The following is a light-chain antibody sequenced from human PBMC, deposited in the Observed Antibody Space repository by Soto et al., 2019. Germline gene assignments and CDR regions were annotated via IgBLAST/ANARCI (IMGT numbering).Light chain of an antibody. J-gene: IGKJ1*01. Sequence: DIVLTQSPGSLSLSPGERATISCRASQSVDSSFFAWYQQKPGQAHRLLIYGASKKATGTPDTFSGSGAEKSFTLTVTSMQIEDFAMSDCQKYFSSATFGQGTNVEIK. V-gene: IGKV3-20*01. CDR1: QSVDSSF. CDR3: QKYFSSAT. CDR2: GAS.